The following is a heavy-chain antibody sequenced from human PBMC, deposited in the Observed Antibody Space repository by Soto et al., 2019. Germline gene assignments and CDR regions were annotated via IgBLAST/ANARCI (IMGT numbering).Heavy chain of an antibody. J-gene: IGHJ4*02. D-gene: IGHD6-13*01. CDR1: GFTFNGYG. CDR2: LANDGTTQ. Sequence: QVHLVESGGGVVQPGGSLRLSCAASGFTFNGYGMHWVRQSPGEGLEWLAVLANDGTTQYYADSVKGRFTISRDNSKNTLYLQLDSLRPEDTAVYYCARSIGGSSWSPPDYWGQGTLVTVSS. V-gene: IGHV3-30*03. CDR3: ARSIGGSSWSPPDY.